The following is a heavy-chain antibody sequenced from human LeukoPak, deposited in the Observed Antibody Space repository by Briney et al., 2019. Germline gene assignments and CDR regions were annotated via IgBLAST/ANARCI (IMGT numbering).Heavy chain of an antibody. D-gene: IGHD6-13*01. Sequence: PGGSLRLSCAASGFTVSSNYMSWVRQAPGKGPEWVSVIYSGGSTYYADSVKGRFTISRDNAKNSLYLQMNSLRAEDTALYYCAKDISSSCQSPDYWGQGTLVTVSS. CDR1: GFTVSSNY. V-gene: IGHV3-53*05. J-gene: IGHJ4*02. CDR3: AKDISSSCQSPDY. CDR2: IYSGGST.